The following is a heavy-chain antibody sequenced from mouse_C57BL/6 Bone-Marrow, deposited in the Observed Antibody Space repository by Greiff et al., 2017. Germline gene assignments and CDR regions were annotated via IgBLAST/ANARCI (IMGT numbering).Heavy chain of an antibody. CDR1: GYTFTSYG. CDR3: ARTGYYGSSQYYFDY. Sequence: VQLQQSGAELARPGASVKLSCKASGYTFTSYGISWVKQRTGKGLEWIGEIYPRSGNTYYNEKFKGKATLTADKSSSTAYMELRSLTSEDSAVYFCARTGYYGSSQYYFDYWGQGTTLTVSS. V-gene: IGHV1-81*01. J-gene: IGHJ2*01. CDR2: IYPRSGNT. D-gene: IGHD1-1*01.